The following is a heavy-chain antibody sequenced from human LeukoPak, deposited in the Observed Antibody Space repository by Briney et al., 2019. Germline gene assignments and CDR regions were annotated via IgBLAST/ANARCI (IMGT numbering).Heavy chain of an antibody. CDR1: GFTFRDYN. CDR2: IKWDDGST. V-gene: IGHV3-43*01. J-gene: IGHJ1*01. Sequence: PGGSLRLSCAASGFTFRDYNMHWVRQAPGKGLEWVSHIKWDDGSTYYADSVKSRFTISRDSSKNSLYLQMNSLRTEDTALYYCAKDRERFGSGPIRHWGQGTLVTVSS. CDR3: AKDRERFGSGPIRH. D-gene: IGHD1-1*01.